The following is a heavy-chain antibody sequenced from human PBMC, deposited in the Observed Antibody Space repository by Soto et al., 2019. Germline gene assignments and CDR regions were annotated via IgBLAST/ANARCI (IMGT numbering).Heavy chain of an antibody. J-gene: IGHJ4*02. Sequence: EVQLVESGGGLVQPGGSLRLSCAASGFTFSTYSMNWVRQAPGKGLEWVSYISSSSSTIYYADSVKGRFTISRDNADNALSLQMNSLRDEDTAVYYCARRVDRYYSSYYCDSWGQGTLVTVST. D-gene: IGHD2-21*01. CDR1: GFTFSTYS. CDR2: ISSSSSTI. CDR3: ARRVDRYYSSYYCDS. V-gene: IGHV3-48*02.